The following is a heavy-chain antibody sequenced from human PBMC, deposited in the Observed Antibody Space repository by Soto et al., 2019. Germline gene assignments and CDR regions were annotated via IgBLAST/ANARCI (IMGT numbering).Heavy chain of an antibody. J-gene: IGHJ5*02. CDR2: ISSDSTYI. Sequence: NPGGSLRLSCAASGFTFIRYSMNWVRQAPGKGLEWVSSISSDSTYIFYADSVKGRFTISRDNAQNSLYLQMSSLRGEDTAVYYCARDPRDISGYYFVLWGRGTLVTVSS. CDR3: ARDPRDISGYYFVL. V-gene: IGHV3-21*01. D-gene: IGHD3-22*01. CDR1: GFTFIRYS.